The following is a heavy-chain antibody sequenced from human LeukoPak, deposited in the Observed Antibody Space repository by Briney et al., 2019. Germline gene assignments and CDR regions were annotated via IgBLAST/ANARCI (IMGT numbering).Heavy chain of an antibody. Sequence: GASVKVSCKASGYTFTSYDINWVRQATGQGLEWMGWTNPNSGNTGYAQKFQGRVTMTRNTSISTAYMELSSLRSEDTAVYYCARGQATRYVLLWFGEHDYWGQGTLVTVSS. CDR3: ARGQATRYVLLWFGEHDY. V-gene: IGHV1-8*01. J-gene: IGHJ4*02. CDR1: GYTFTSYD. D-gene: IGHD3-10*01. CDR2: TNPNSGNT.